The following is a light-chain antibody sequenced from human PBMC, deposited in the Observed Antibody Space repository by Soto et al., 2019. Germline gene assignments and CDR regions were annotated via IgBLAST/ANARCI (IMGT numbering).Light chain of an antibody. CDR1: QTISSW. V-gene: IGKV1-5*03. Sequence: DIQMTQSPSTLSASVGDSVTITGRASQTISSWLAWYQQKPGKAPKLLIYKASTLKSGVPSRFSGSGSGTDFTLAISSLQPEDSATYYCLQDINYPWTFGQGNKVDIK. CDR2: KAS. J-gene: IGKJ1*01. CDR3: LQDINYPWT.